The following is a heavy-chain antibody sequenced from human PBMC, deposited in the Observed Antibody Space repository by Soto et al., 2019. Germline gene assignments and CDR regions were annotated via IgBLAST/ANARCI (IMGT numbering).Heavy chain of an antibody. CDR2: ISATSSST. J-gene: IGHJ4*02. V-gene: IGHV3-23*01. CDR1: GINIADYA. Sequence: GGSLRLSCAASGINIADYAMSWVRQAPGKGLEWISSISATSSSTFYAASVEGRFTISRDNSKNTLYLQMNSLRAEDTAVYYCAKDHRYSSSTFDYWGQGTLVTVSS. D-gene: IGHD6-19*01. CDR3: AKDHRYSSSTFDY.